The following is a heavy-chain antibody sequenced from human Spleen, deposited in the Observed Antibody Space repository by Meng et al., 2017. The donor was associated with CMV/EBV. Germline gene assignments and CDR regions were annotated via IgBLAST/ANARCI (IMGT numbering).Heavy chain of an antibody. CDR1: GGSISSSNW. CDR2: IYHSGST. Sequence: QVQLQESGPGLVKPSGTLSLTCAVSGGSISSSNWWSWVRQPQGKGLEWIGEIYHSGSTNYNPSLKSRVTISVDKSKNQFSLKLSSVTAADTAVYYCASFPPPGKQWLVTDYWGQGTLVTVSS. D-gene: IGHD6-19*01. CDR3: ASFPPPGKQWLVTDY. V-gene: IGHV4-4*02. J-gene: IGHJ4*02.